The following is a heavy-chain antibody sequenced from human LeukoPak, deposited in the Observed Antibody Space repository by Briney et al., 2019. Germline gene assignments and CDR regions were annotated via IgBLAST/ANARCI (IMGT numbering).Heavy chain of an antibody. J-gene: IGHJ4*02. Sequence: GGSLRLSCAASGFTFSNAWMSWVRQAPGKGLEWVGCIKSKTDGGTTDYAAPVRGRFTISRDDSKSTLYLQMNSLKTEDTAVYYCTTNHFTISRDWGQGTLVTVSS. CDR3: TTNHFTISRD. D-gene: IGHD3-3*01. CDR2: IKSKTDGGTT. V-gene: IGHV3-15*01. CDR1: GFTFSNAW.